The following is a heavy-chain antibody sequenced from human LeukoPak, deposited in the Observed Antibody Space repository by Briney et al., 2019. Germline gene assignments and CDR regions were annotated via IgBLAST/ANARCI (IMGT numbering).Heavy chain of an antibody. CDR3: ATGVYYDSSRYAFDI. CDR2: FDPEDGET. CDR1: GYTLTELS. D-gene: IGHD3-22*01. V-gene: IGHV1-24*01. Sequence: ASVKVSCKVSGYTLTELSMHWVRQAPGKGLEWMGGFDPEDGETIYAQKFQGRVTMTEDTSTDTAYMELSSLRSEDTAVYYCATGVYYDSSRYAFDIWGQGTMVTASS. J-gene: IGHJ3*02.